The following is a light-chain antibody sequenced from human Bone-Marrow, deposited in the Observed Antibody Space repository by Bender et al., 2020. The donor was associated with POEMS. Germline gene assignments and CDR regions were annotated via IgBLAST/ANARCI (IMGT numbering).Light chain of an antibody. J-gene: IGLJ3*02. V-gene: IGLV1-40*01. CDR1: SSNTGSGYD. Sequence: QSVLTQPPSVSGAPGQRVTISCTGSSSNTGSGYDINWYQHLPGTAPKLLIYGYNNRPSGVPDRFSGSKSGTSASLAITGLQAEDEGDYYCSAYTSSGTPNWMFGGGTKLTVL. CDR2: GYN. CDR3: SAYTSSGTPNWM.